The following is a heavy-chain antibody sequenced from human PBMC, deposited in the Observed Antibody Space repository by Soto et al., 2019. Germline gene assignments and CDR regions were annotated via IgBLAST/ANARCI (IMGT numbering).Heavy chain of an antibody. CDR1: GGTFSSYA. Sequence: VQLVQSGAEVKKPGSSVKVSCKASGGTFSSYAISWVRQAPGQGLEWMGGIIPIFGTANYAQKFQGRVTITADESTSTAYMELSSLRSEDTAVYYCASIPDYYDSSGYYDPFDYWGQGTLVTVSS. CDR3: ASIPDYYDSSGYYDPFDY. D-gene: IGHD3-22*01. V-gene: IGHV1-69*01. CDR2: IIPIFGTA. J-gene: IGHJ4*02.